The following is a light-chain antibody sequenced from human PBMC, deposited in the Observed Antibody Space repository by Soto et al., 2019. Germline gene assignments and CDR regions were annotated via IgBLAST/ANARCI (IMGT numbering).Light chain of an antibody. J-gene: IGLJ3*02. CDR3: QTWGTGFWV. V-gene: IGLV4-69*01. Sequence: HPVLTQSPSASASLGSAVKLTCTLSRGHSSYAIAWHQQQPEKGPRYLMKLNSDGSHSKGDGIPDRFSGSSSGAERYLTISRLQSEDEADYYCQTWGTGFWVFGGGTKITVL. CDR1: RGHSSYA. CDR2: LNSDGSH.